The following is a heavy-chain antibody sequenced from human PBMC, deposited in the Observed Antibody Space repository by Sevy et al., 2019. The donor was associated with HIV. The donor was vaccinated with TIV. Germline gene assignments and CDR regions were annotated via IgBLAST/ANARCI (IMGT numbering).Heavy chain of an antibody. CDR1: GFTFRSYA. D-gene: IGHD2-2*01. V-gene: IGHV3-23*01. J-gene: IGHJ5*02. Sequence: GGSLRLSCAASGFTFRSYAMSWVRQAPGKGLEWVSAITGSGDSTYHADSVKGRFTISRDNSKNTRYLQMNSLRAEDTAVYYCAKEGGNCSSTSCYVGWFDPWGQGTLVTVSS. CDR2: ITGSGDST. CDR3: AKEGGNCSSTSCYVGWFDP.